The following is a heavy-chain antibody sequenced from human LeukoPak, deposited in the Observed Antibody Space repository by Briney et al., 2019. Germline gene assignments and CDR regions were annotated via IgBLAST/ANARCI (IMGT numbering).Heavy chain of an antibody. V-gene: IGHV5-51*01. Sequence: AGESLKISWKGSGYNFTNYWIGWVRQMPGKGLEWMGIDYPGDSDTRYSPSLQGQVTISADKSINTSYLRWSSLKASDTAIYYCAKGRDGYNWDAFDIWGQGTMVPVSS. CDR1: GYNFTNYW. CDR2: DYPGDSDT. J-gene: IGHJ3*02. CDR3: AKGRDGYNWDAFDI. D-gene: IGHD5-24*01.